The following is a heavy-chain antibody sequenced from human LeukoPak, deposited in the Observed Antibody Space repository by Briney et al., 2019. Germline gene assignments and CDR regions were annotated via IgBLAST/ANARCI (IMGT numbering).Heavy chain of an antibody. V-gene: IGHV1-69*13. D-gene: IGHD5-18*01. CDR2: IIPIFGTA. Sequence: GASVKVSCKASGGTFSSYAISWVRQAPGQGLEWMGGIIPIFGTANYAQKFQGRVTITAGESTSTAYMELSSLRSEDTAVYYCARGWAAMVPYYYYGMDVWGQGTTVTVSS. CDR1: GGTFSSYA. CDR3: ARGWAAMVPYYYYGMDV. J-gene: IGHJ6*02.